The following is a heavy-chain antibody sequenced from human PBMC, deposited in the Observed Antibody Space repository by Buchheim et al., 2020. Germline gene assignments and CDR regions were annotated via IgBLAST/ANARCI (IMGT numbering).Heavy chain of an antibody. CDR3: AKEDTSD. CDR1: GFTFTNYA. J-gene: IGHJ4*02. CDR2: ISGSGGTI. D-gene: IGHD2-2*01. V-gene: IGHV3-23*04. Sequence: EVQLVESGGGLVQPGGSLRLSCAASGFTFTNYAMSWLRQAPGRGLEWVLSISGSGGTIDYTDSVKGRFTISRVNSENMVYLQMNSLRAEDTAVYYCAKEDTSDWGQGTL.